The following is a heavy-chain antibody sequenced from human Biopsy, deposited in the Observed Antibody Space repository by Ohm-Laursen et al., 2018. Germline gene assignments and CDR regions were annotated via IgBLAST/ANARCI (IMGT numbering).Heavy chain of an antibody. J-gene: IGHJ4*02. CDR1: GFTFSSYG. D-gene: IGHD3-22*01. V-gene: IGHV3-30*18. CDR2: ISNDGDIK. CDR3: AKDRFPYTSGYSSVFEY. Sequence: SLRLSCAASGFTFSSYGMHWVRQAPGKGLEWVSLISNDGDIKYSADSMEGRFTISRDNSRNTSFLQMNSLKAEDTAVYYCAKDRFPYTSGYSSVFEYWGQGTLVTVSS.